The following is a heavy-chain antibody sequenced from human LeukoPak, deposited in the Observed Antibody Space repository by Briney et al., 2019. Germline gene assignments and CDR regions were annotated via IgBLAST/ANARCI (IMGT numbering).Heavy chain of an antibody. V-gene: IGHV3-30-3*01. J-gene: IGHJ4*02. D-gene: IGHD1-26*01. CDR2: ISYDGSNK. CDR3: ARDLFRGATWDYYFDY. CDR1: GFTFSSYA. Sequence: PGGSLRLSCAASGFTFSSYAVHWVRQAPGEGLEWVAVISYDGSNKYYADSVKGRFTISRDNSKNTLYLQMNSLRAEDTAVYYCARDLFRGATWDYYFDYWGQGTLVTVSS.